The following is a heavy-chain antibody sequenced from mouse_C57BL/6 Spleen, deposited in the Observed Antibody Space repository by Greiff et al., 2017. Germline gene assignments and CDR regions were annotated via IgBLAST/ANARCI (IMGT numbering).Heavy chain of an antibody. CDR3: ARRQAGTWFAY. CDR2: IRNKANGYTT. CDR1: GFTFTDYY. D-gene: IGHD4-1*01. Sequence: EVQVVESGGGLVQPGGSLSLSCAASGFTFTDYYMSWVRQPPGKALEWLGFIRNKANGYTTEYSASVKGRFTISRDNSQSILYLQMNALRAEDSATYYCARRQAGTWFAYWGQGTLVTVSA. J-gene: IGHJ3*01. V-gene: IGHV7-3*01.